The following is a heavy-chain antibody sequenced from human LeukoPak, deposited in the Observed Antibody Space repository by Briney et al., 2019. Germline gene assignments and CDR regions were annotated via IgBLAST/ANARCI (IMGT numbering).Heavy chain of an antibody. CDR2: ISSSGSTI. CDR1: GFTFSSYE. Sequence: GGSLRLSCAASGFTFSSYEMNWVRQAPGKGLDWVSYISSSGSTIYYADSVKGRFTISRDNAKNSLYLQMNSLRAEDTAVYYCARDRAEQWLVSSNYFDYWGQGTLVTVSS. V-gene: IGHV3-48*03. J-gene: IGHJ4*02. CDR3: ARDRAEQWLVSSNYFDY. D-gene: IGHD6-19*01.